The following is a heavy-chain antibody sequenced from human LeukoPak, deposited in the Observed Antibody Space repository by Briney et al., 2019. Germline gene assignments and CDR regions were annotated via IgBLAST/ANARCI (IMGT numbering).Heavy chain of an antibody. D-gene: IGHD6-19*01. V-gene: IGHV4-59*08. CDR1: GGSISSYY. J-gene: IGHJ4*02. CDR2: IYYSGST. CDR3: ARAGYSSGWYWVY. Sequence: SETLSLTCTVSGGSISSYYWSWIRQPPGKGLEWIGYIYYSGSTNYNPSLKSRVTISVDTSKNQLSLELSSVTAADTAVYYRARAGYSSGWYWVYWGQGTLVTVSS.